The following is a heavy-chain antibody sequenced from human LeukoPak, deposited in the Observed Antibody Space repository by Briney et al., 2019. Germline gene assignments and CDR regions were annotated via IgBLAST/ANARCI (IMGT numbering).Heavy chain of an antibody. V-gene: IGHV1-2*02. CDR3: ARDPGGSGWRYYFDY. J-gene: IGHJ4*02. Sequence: GASVKVSCKASGYTLTSYYMHWVRQAPGQGLEWMGWINPNTGDTSFAQKFQGRVTMTRDTSISTAYMELSRLRSDDTAVYYCARDPGGSGWRYYFDYWGQGTLVTVSS. D-gene: IGHD6-19*01. CDR1: GYTLTSYY. CDR2: INPNTGDT.